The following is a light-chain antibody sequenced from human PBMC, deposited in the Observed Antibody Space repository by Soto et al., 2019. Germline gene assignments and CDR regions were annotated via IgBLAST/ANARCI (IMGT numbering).Light chain of an antibody. CDR2: EVT. J-gene: IGLJ1*01. V-gene: IGLV2-14*01. CDR1: SSDVGGYNY. CDR3: SSYTSRSTLV. Sequence: QSVLTQPASVPGSPGQSITISCTGTSSDVGGYNYVSWYQQHPGKAPKLMIYEVTNRPSGVSNRFSGSKSGNTASLTISGLQAEDEADYYCSSYTSRSTLVFGTGTKLTVL.